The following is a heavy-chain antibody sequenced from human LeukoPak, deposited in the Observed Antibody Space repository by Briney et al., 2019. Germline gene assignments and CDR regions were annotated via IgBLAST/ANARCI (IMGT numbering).Heavy chain of an antibody. CDR3: ATGIDGSGSPPGY. D-gene: IGHD3-10*01. CDR1: GGTFSSYA. CDR2: IIPIFGTA. V-gene: IGHV1-69*06. J-gene: IGHJ4*02. Sequence: ASVKVSCKASGGTFSSYAISWVRQAPGQGLEWMGGIIPIFGTANYAQKFQGRVTMTEDTSTDTAYMELSSLRSEDTAVYYCATGIDGSGSPPGYWGQGTLVTVSS.